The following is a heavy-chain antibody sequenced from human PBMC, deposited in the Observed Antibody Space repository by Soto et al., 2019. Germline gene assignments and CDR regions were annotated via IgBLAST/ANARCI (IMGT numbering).Heavy chain of an antibody. V-gene: IGHV3-23*01. J-gene: IGHJ3*02. CDR3: AKGTYRDFVYGDHAFDI. D-gene: IGHD4-17*01. CDR2: ISGSGGRT. CDR1: GFTFSSYA. Sequence: EVQLLESGGGLVQPGGSLRLSCAASGFTFSSYAMGWVRQAPGKGLEWVSAISGSGGRTYYADSVKGRFTFSRDNSKKTLSLQMNSLRAEDTAVYFCAKGTYRDFVYGDHAFDIWGQGTMVTVSS.